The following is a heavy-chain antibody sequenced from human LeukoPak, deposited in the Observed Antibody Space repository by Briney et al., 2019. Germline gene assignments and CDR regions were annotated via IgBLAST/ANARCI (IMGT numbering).Heavy chain of an antibody. CDR2: ISGSGGGT. CDR3: AKDLGIFGVFTPWYFDY. Sequence: PGGSLRLSCAASGFTFSSYAMSWVRQAPGKGLEWVSAISGSGGGTYYADSVKGRFTISRDNSKNTLYLQMNSLRAEDTAVYYCAKDLGIFGVFTPWYFDYGGQGTLVTVPS. V-gene: IGHV3-23*01. J-gene: IGHJ4*02. D-gene: IGHD3-3*01. CDR1: GFTFSSYA.